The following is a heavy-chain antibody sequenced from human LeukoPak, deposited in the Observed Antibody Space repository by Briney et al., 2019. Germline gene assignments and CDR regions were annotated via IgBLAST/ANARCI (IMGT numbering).Heavy chain of an antibody. CDR1: GFTFSSYE. D-gene: IGHD3-10*01. Sequence: GGSLRLSCAASGFTFSSYEMNWVRQAPGKELEWVSYISSSSSYIYYADSVKGRFTISRDNAKNSLYLQMNSLRAEDTAVYYCARDESMVRGVSPNWFDPWGQGTLVTVSS. CDR2: ISSSSSYI. J-gene: IGHJ5*02. V-gene: IGHV3-21*05. CDR3: ARDESMVRGVSPNWFDP.